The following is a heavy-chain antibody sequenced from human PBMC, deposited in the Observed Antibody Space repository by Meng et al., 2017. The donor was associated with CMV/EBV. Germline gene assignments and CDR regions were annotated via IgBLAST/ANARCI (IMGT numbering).Heavy chain of an antibody. CDR3: AKDMIVGGMDV. CDR2: ISWNSGSI. J-gene: IGHJ6*02. D-gene: IGHD3-22*01. CDR1: GFTFDDYA. Sequence: GGSLRLSCAASGFTFDDYAMHWVRQAPGKGLEWVSGISWNSGSIGYADSVKGRFTTSRDNAKNSLYLQMNSLRAEDMALYYCAKDMIVGGMDVWGQGTTVTVSS. V-gene: IGHV3-9*03.